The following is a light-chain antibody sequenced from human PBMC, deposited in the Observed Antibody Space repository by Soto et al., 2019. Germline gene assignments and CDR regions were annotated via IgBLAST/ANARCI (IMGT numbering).Light chain of an antibody. J-gene: IGLJ2*01. CDR2: SNN. CDR3: SAWDDSLNGVV. CDR1: SSNNGSYT. Sequence: QAVVTQPPSASGTPGQRVTISCSGSSSNNGSYTVNWYQQLPGAAPKLLFYSNNQRPSGVAVPDRFSASKSGTSASLAISGLQSEDEADYYCSAWDDSLNGVVFGGGTKLTVL. V-gene: IGLV1-44*01.